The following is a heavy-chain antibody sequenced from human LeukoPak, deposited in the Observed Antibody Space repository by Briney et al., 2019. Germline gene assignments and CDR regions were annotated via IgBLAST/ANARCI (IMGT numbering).Heavy chain of an antibody. CDR2: ISSNGVCT. J-gene: IGHJ3*02. CDR1: GFTFSNYA. D-gene: IGHD1-26*01. V-gene: IGHV3-64*01. Sequence: EGSLTLSCAASGFTFSNYAMHLVRQAPGKRLEYLSAISSNGVCTYYANSVNGRFTISRDKSKNTEYLKTGSLSAEDMAVHYTSRETRREDAFDIWGQGTMVTVSS. CDR3: SRETRREDAFDI.